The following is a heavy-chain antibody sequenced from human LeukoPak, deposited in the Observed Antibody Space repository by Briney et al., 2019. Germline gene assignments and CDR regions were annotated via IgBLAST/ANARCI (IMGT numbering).Heavy chain of an antibody. J-gene: IGHJ4*02. Sequence: ASVKVSCKVSGYTLTELSMHWVRQAPGKGLEWMGGFDPEDGETIYAQKFQGRVTMTEGTSTDTAYMELSSLRSEDTAVYYCAVHSSGYGYWGQGTLVTVSS. CDR2: FDPEDGET. D-gene: IGHD3-22*01. CDR1: GYTLTELS. V-gene: IGHV1-24*01. CDR3: AVHSSGYGY.